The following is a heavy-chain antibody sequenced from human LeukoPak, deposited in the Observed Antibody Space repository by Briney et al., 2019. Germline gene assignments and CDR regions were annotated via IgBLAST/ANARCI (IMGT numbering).Heavy chain of an antibody. Sequence: SETLSLTCAVYGGSFSGYYWSWIRQPPGKGLEWIGEINHSGSTNYNPSLKSRVTISVDTSKNQFSLKLSSVTAADTAVYYCARGVPGGFLLWGQGTLVTVSS. J-gene: IGHJ4*02. CDR3: ARGVPGGFLL. D-gene: IGHD3-10*01. CDR2: INHSGST. CDR1: GGSFSGYY. V-gene: IGHV4-34*09.